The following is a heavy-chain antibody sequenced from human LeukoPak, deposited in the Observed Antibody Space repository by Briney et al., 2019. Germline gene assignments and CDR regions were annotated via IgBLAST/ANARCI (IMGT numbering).Heavy chain of an antibody. CDR1: GFTFSSYS. V-gene: IGHV3-21*01. CDR2: ISSSSSYI. D-gene: IGHD6-13*01. Sequence: GGPLRLSCAASGFTFSSYSMNWVRQAPGKGLEWVSSISSSSSYIYYADSVKGRFTISRDNAKNSLYLQMNSLRAEDTAVYYCARVPQYSSSFDAFDIWGQGTMVTVSS. J-gene: IGHJ3*02. CDR3: ARVPQYSSSFDAFDI.